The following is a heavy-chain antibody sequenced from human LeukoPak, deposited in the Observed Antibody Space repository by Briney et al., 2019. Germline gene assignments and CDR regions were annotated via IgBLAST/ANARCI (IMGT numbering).Heavy chain of an antibody. V-gene: IGHV4-31*03. CDR2: IYYSGST. CDR3: ARGGTYSYGHFDY. Sequence: PSETLSLTCTVSGGSISSGGYYWGWSRQHPGRGLEWIGYIYYSGSTYYNPSLKSRVTISVDTSKNQFSLKLSSVTAADTAVYYCARGGTYSYGHFDYWGQGTLVTVSS. D-gene: IGHD5-18*01. CDR1: GGSISSGGYY. J-gene: IGHJ4*02.